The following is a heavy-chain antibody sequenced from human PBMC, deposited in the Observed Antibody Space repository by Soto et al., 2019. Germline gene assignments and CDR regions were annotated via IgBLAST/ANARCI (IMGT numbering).Heavy chain of an antibody. D-gene: IGHD3-22*01. V-gene: IGHV3-30*03. CDR1: GFTFSTYG. CDR2: ISFDGSDK. CDR3: ASGGEDYYDSSGGSFDY. J-gene: IGHJ4*02. Sequence: QVELVESGGGVVQPGRSLRLSCVASGFTFSTYGIQWVRQAPGKGLEWVAVISFDGSDKYYADSVKGRFTISRDNSKNTLYLQMNSLRAEDTAVYYCASGGEDYYDSSGGSFDYWGQGTLVTVSS.